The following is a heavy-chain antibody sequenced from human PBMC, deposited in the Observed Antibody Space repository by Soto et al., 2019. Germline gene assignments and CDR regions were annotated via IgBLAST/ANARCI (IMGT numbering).Heavy chain of an antibody. D-gene: IGHD3-16*01. Sequence: QVQLVQSGAEVRKPGASVKVSCKASGYTFTTYGISWVRQAPGQGLEWMGWISGYNGHTKYAQKFQGRATMTTDTYTSTVYMDLRSLRSDDTAVYYCAREGEMPYYYYGLDVWGQGTTVTVSS. CDR1: GYTFTTYG. J-gene: IGHJ6*02. CDR3: AREGEMPYYYYGLDV. CDR2: ISGYNGHT. V-gene: IGHV1-18*01.